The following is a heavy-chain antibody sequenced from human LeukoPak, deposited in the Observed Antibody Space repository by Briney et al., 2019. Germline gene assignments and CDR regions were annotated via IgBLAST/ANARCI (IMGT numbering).Heavy chain of an antibody. V-gene: IGHV3-20*04. J-gene: IGHJ4*02. CDR3: AKGDTAMVTIPFDY. Sequence: PGGSLRLSCAASGFTDYGMSWVRQAPGKGLEWVSGINWNGGTTTYADSVKGRFTISRDNAKNSLYLQMNSLRAEDMALYYCAKGDTAMVTIPFDYWGQGTLVTVSS. CDR2: INWNGGTT. CDR1: GFTDYG. D-gene: IGHD5-18*01.